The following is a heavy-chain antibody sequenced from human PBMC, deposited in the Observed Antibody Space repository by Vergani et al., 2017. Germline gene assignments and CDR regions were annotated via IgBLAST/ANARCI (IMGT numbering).Heavy chain of an antibody. Sequence: EVQLVESGGGLVKPGGSLRLSCAASGFTFSNAWMSWVRQAPGKGLEWVGRIKSKTDGGTTDYAEPVKGRFTISRDDSKNTLYLQMNSLKNEDPAVYYCTTVGSSWYVGYYYYYMDVWGKGTTVTVSS. V-gene: IGHV3-15*01. CDR2: IKSKTDGGTT. CDR3: TTVGSSWYVGYYYYYMDV. J-gene: IGHJ6*03. CDR1: GFTFSNAW. D-gene: IGHD6-13*01.